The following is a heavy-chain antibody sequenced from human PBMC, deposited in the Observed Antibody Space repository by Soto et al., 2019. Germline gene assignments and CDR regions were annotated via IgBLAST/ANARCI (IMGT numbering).Heavy chain of an antibody. CDR1: GGSISXYY. CDR2: IYYSGST. D-gene: IGHD2-21*02. J-gene: IGHJ6*02. CDR3: ARTPTXCGGDCYWPYYYYGMDV. Sequence: SETLSLTCTVSGGSISXYYWSWIRQPPGKGLEWIGYIYYSGSTNYNPSLKSRVTISVDTSKNQFSLKLSSVTAADTAVYYCARTPTXCGGDCYWPYYYYGMDVWGQGTTVTVSS. V-gene: IGHV4-59*01.